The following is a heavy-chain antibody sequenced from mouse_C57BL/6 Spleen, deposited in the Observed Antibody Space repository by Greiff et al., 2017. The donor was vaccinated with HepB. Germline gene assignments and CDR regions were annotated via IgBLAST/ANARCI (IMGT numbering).Heavy chain of an antibody. V-gene: IGHV5-9-1*02. D-gene: IGHD1-1*01. CDR2: ISSGGDYI. J-gene: IGHJ2*01. CDR3: TRDRDYYGSSLDY. Sequence: EVKLVESGEGLVKPGGSLKLSCAASGFTFSSYAMSWVRQTPEKRLEWVAYISSGGDYIYYADTVKGRFTISRANARNTLYLQMSSLKSEDTAMYYCTRDRDYYGSSLDYWGQGTTLTVSS. CDR1: GFTFSSYA.